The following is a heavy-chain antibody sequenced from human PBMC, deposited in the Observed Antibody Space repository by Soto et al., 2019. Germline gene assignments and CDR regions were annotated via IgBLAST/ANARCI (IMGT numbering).Heavy chain of an antibody. J-gene: IGHJ4*02. CDR1: GGSFSGQA. CDR2: IIPIFRTT. D-gene: IGHD2-21*02. V-gene: IGHV1-69*13. Sequence: SVKVSCKASGGSFSGQAVTWVRRAPGQGLEWMGGIIPIFRTTNYARKFQGRLTITADESTSTASMELTSLTSEDTAIYYCGSVTXWGQVTLVTVSX. CDR3: GSVTX.